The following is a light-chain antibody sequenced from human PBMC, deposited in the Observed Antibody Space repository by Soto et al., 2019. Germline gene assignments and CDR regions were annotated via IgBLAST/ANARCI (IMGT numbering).Light chain of an antibody. Sequence: EIVLTQSPGTLSLSPGERATLSCRASQSVSSSYLAWYQQKPGQAPRLIIYGASSRATGIPDRFSGSGSGTDFTLTISRLEPEDFAVYYCQQYGSSPRTFDQGTKVDIK. CDR3: QQYGSSPRT. V-gene: IGKV3-20*01. CDR2: GAS. J-gene: IGKJ1*01. CDR1: QSVSSSY.